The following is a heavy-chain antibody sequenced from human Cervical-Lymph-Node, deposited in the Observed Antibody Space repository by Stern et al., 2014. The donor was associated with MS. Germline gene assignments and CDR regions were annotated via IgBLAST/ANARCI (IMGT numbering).Heavy chain of an antibody. Sequence: ESGPALVKPTQTLTLTCTFSGFSLSTSGMRVSWIRQPPGKALEWLARIALDDDKFYSTSLKTRLTISKDTSKNQVVLTMTNMDPVDTATYYCARSPPYYEFWNDYYYFDYWGQGTLVAVSS. CDR3: ARSPPYYEFWNDYYYFDY. CDR1: GFSLSTSGMR. D-gene: IGHD3-3*01. J-gene: IGHJ4*02. CDR2: IALDDDK. V-gene: IGHV2-70*04.